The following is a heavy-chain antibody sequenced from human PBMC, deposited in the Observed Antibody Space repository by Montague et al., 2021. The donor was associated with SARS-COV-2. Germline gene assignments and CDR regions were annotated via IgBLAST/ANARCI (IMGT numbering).Heavy chain of an antibody. CDR1: GDSIRNSDYS. CDR2: IYNGGTT. V-gene: IGHV4-39*01. CDR3: ATRTRYPQNDFGF. Sequence: SETLSLTCTVSGDSIRNSDYSWGWVRQPPGKGLEWIGNIYNGGTTFYNPSLKIRVTIFVATSKDQFSLKLSSVTAADTAVYYCATRTRYPQNDFGFWGQGTLVTVSS. D-gene: IGHD2-15*01. J-gene: IGHJ4*02.